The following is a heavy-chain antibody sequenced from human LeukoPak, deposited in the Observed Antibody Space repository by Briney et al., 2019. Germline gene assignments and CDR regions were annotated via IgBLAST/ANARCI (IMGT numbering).Heavy chain of an antibody. CDR2: IYPDGYEE. CDR1: GFTFSSYW. CDR3: TRDLMGYDVSTGLHHYYMDV. J-gene: IGHJ6*02. V-gene: IGHV3-7*01. Sequence: GGSLRLSCVVSGFTFSSYWVHWVRQAPGKGLEWVANIYPDGYEEYYADSVRGRFTISRDYATNSLYLQMNTLRVEDTAVYYCTRDLMGYDVSTGLHHYYMDVWGQGTTVTVSS. D-gene: IGHD3-9*01.